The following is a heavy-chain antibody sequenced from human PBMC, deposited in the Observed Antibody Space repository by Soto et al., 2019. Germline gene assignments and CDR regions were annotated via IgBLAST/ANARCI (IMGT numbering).Heavy chain of an antibody. Sequence: SETLSLTCTVSGDSINSYYWSWIRQPAGKGLEWIGRIYTSGSTNYNPSLKSRVTMSVDTSKNQFSLKLNSVTAADTAVYYCARELMTYYDFWSGSNPAGMDVWGQGTTVTVSS. J-gene: IGHJ6*02. D-gene: IGHD3-3*01. CDR3: ARELMTYYDFWSGSNPAGMDV. CDR2: IYTSGST. V-gene: IGHV4-4*07. CDR1: GDSINSYY.